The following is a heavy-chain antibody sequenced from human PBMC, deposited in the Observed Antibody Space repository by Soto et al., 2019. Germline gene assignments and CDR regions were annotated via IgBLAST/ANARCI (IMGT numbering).Heavy chain of an antibody. D-gene: IGHD3-3*01. CDR3: ARGRRVLRFLEWLSVRFDP. CDR1: GGSFSGYY. CDR2: INHSGST. Sequence: SETLSLTCAVYGGSFSGYYWSWIRQPPGKGLEWIGEINHSGSTNYNPSLKSRVTISVDTSKNQFSLKLRSVTAADTAVYYCARGRRVLRFLEWLSVRFDPWGQGNLVTVSS. J-gene: IGHJ5*02. V-gene: IGHV4-34*01.